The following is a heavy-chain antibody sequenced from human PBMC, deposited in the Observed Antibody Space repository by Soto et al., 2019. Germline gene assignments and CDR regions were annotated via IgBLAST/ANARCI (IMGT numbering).Heavy chain of an antibody. V-gene: IGHV3-7*04. CDR3: ARGSGFLIDS. D-gene: IGHD5-12*01. CDR1: GFSFSNHW. CDR2: IKEDGSEE. J-gene: IGHJ4*02. Sequence: PGGSLRLSCAASGFSFSNHWMNWVRQVPGKGLEWVAIIKEDGSEEHYVDSVKGRFTISRDNAKISLYLQMNSLRVEDTAVYYCARGSGFLIDSWGQGTLVTVSS.